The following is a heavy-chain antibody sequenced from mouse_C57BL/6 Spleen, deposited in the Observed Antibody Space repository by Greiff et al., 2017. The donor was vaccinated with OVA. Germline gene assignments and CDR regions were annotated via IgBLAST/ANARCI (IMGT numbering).Heavy chain of an antibody. CDR2: ISSGGSYT. Sequence: EVKLVESGGDLVKPGGSLKLSCAASGFTFSSYGMSWVRQTPDKRLEWVATISSGGSYTYYPDSVKGRFTISRDNAKNTLYLQMSSLKSEDTAMYYCARHRTYYSNFWYFDVWGTGTTVTVSS. D-gene: IGHD2-5*01. V-gene: IGHV5-6*01. CDR3: ARHRTYYSNFWYFDV. J-gene: IGHJ1*03. CDR1: GFTFSSYG.